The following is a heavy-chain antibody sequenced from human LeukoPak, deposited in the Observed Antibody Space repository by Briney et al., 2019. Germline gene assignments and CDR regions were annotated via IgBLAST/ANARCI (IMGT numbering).Heavy chain of an antibody. CDR1: GFTFSDYY. CDR3: AREGDSSSWYSAFDI. V-gene: IGHV3-11*06. D-gene: IGHD6-13*01. J-gene: IGHJ3*02. CDR2: ISSSSSYT. Sequence: GGSLRLSCAASGFTFSDYYMSWIRQAPGKGLEWVSYISSSSSYTNYADSVKGRFTISRDNAKNSLYLQMNSLRAEDTAVYYCAREGDSSSWYSAFDIWGQGTMVSVSS.